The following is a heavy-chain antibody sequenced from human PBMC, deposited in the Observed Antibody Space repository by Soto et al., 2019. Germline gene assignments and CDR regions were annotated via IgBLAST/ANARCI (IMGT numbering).Heavy chain of an antibody. Sequence: SETLSLTCAVYGGSFSGYYWSWIRQPPGKGLEWIGEINHSGSTNYNPSLKSRVTISVDTSKNQFSLKLSSVTAADTAVYYCASWVDRYSSSWYGWFDPWGQGTLVTVS. J-gene: IGHJ5*02. V-gene: IGHV4-34*01. CDR1: GGSFSGYY. CDR2: INHSGST. D-gene: IGHD6-13*01. CDR3: ASWVDRYSSSWYGWFDP.